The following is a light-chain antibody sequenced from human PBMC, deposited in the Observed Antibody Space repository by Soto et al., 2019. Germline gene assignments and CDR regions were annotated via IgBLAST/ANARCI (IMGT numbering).Light chain of an antibody. CDR2: GTS. V-gene: IGKV3-15*01. CDR1: HSVSTN. Sequence: EIVMTQSPATLSVSPGERAILSCRASHSVSTNLAWYQQKPGQAPRLLIYGTSTRATGIPVRFSGSGSRTEFTVTISSLQSEDSAVYYCQQYNEWPLTFGGGTKVEIK. CDR3: QQYNEWPLT. J-gene: IGKJ4*01.